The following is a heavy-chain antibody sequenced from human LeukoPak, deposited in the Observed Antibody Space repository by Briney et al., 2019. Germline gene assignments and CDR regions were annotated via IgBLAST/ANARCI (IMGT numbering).Heavy chain of an antibody. J-gene: IGHJ4*02. CDR2: ISSTSYI. CDR3: ARDRDIVAFDY. CDR1: GFNFATDW. Sequence: GGSLRLSCAVSGFNFATDWMGWVRQAPGKGLEWVSSISSTSYIYFADSVKGRFTISRDNAKNSVYLQMNGLRAEDTAVYYCARDRDIVAFDYWGQGTLVTVSS. V-gene: IGHV3-21*01. D-gene: IGHD5-12*01.